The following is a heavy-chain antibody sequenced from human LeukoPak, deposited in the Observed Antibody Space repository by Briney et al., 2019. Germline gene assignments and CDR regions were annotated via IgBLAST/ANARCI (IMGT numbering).Heavy chain of an antibody. J-gene: IGHJ4*02. Sequence: GGSLRLSCTAYGFTFSTYGMHWVRQAPGKGLEWVAFIKYHGNNKYYADSVKGRFTISRDNSKNTLYLQMKSLRPEDTAVYYCARDLGVPAALDFWGQGTLVTVSS. CDR3: ARDLGVPAALDF. D-gene: IGHD2-2*01. V-gene: IGHV3-30*02. CDR2: IKYHGNNK. CDR1: GFTFSTYG.